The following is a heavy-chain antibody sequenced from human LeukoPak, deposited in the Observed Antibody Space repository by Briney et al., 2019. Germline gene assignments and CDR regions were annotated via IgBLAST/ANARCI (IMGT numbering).Heavy chain of an antibody. CDR3: ARVLKTYYYYYMDV. D-gene: IGHD3-9*01. CDR2: MNPNSGNT. J-gene: IGHJ6*03. Sequence: GASVKVSCKASGYTFTSYDINRVRQATGQGLEWMGWMNPNSGNTGYAQKFQGRVTMTRNTSISTAYMELSSLRSEDTAVYYCARVLKTYYYYYMDVWGKGTTVTVSS. V-gene: IGHV1-8*01. CDR1: GYTFTSYD.